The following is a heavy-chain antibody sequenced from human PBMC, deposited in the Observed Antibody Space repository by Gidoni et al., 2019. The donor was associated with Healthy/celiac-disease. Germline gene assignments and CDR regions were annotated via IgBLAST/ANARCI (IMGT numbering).Heavy chain of an antibody. D-gene: IGHD3-22*01. CDR1: GFTFSSYA. Sequence: QVQLVESGGGVVQPGRSLRLSCAASGFTFSSYAMHWVRQAPGKGLEWVAVISYDGSNKYYADSVKGRFTIPRDNSKNTLYLQMNSLRAEDTAVYYCARVDSYYDSSGYYYLKAFDYWGQGTLVTVSS. V-gene: IGHV3-30*01. CDR3: ARVDSYYDSSGYYYLKAFDY. J-gene: IGHJ4*02. CDR2: ISYDGSNK.